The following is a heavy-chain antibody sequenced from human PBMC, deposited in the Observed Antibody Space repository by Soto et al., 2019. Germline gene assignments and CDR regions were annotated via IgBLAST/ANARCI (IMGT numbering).Heavy chain of an antibody. V-gene: IGHV3-53*02. D-gene: IGHD3-22*01. CDR3: ARGKSGYLTFDY. J-gene: IGHJ4*02. CDR1: GFIVSDNY. Sequence: EMQLVETGGGLVQPGGSLRLSCAASGFIVSDNYMNWVRQAPGKGLEWLSVVYSGSATYYADSVKGRFTISRDNSKNTVFLQMNSLRVEDTAVYYCARGKSGYLTFDYWGQGTLVTVSS. CDR2: VYSGSAT.